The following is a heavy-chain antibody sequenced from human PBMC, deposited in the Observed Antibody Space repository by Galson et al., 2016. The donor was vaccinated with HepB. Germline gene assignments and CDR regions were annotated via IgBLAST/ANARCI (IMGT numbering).Heavy chain of an antibody. CDR3: ASLYWGMDV. V-gene: IGHV3-7*01. J-gene: IGHJ6*03. CDR1: GFTFRNCR. CDR2: INEDGDVK. D-gene: IGHD3-16*01. Sequence: SLRLSCAASGFTFRNCRMNWVRQAPGKGLEWVARINEDGDVKYHADSVKGRFTISRDNAEKALHLQMDSLRAEDTAVYYCASLYWGMDVWGKGTSVTVSS.